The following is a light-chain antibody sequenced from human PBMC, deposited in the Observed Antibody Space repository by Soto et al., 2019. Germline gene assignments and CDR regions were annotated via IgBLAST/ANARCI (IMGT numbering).Light chain of an antibody. Sequence: AIQLTQSPSSLSASVGDRVTITCRASQGISSALAWYQQKPGKAPKLLIYDASSLESGVPSRFSGSGSGTDFTLTISSLQPEDFATYYCQLITFGQGTRLEIK. CDR2: DAS. CDR1: QGISSA. CDR3: QLIT. V-gene: IGKV1-13*02. J-gene: IGKJ5*01.